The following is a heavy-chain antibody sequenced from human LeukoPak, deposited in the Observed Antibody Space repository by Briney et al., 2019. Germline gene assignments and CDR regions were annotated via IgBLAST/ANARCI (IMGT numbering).Heavy chain of an antibody. J-gene: IGHJ4*02. Sequence: SETLSLTCAVYGGSFSGYYWSWIRQPPGKGLEWIGEINHSGSTNYNPSLKSRVTISVDASKNQFSLKLSSVTAADTAVYYCARDRRDGYNWGVDYWGQGTLVTVSS. CDR2: INHSGST. D-gene: IGHD5-24*01. CDR1: GGSFSGYY. CDR3: ARDRRDGYNWGVDY. V-gene: IGHV4-34*01.